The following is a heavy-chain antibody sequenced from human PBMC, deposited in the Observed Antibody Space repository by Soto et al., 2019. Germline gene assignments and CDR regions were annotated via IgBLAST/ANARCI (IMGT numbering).Heavy chain of an antibody. CDR1: GLTVSANY. CDR2: LYSGGTA. CDR3: ARALSSTMIVVTNHWYFDL. Sequence: EVQLVESGGGLIQPGGSLRLSCAASGLTVSANYMNWVRQAPGKGLEWVSLLYSGGTAYYADSVRGRFTISRDNSKNTLYLQMSSLRVEDTAVYFCARALSSTMIVVTNHWYFDLWGRGTLVTVSS. D-gene: IGHD3-22*01. J-gene: IGHJ2*01. V-gene: IGHV3-53*01.